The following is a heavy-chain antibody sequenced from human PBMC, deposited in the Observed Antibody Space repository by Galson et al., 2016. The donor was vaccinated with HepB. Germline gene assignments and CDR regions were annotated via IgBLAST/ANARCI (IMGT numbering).Heavy chain of an antibody. CDR2: ISYDGTNK. CDR3: ARDKGPVIAVDADFLGSYGIDV. Sequence: SLRLSCAASGFTFSTYAMQWVRQAPGKGLEWVAVISYDGTNKYYADSVKGRFTISRDNSRNTLYLQMNSLRVEDTAVYYCARDKGPVIAVDADFLGSYGIDVWGQGTTVTVSS. J-gene: IGHJ6*02. CDR1: GFTFSTYA. D-gene: IGHD6-19*01. V-gene: IGHV3-30-3*01.